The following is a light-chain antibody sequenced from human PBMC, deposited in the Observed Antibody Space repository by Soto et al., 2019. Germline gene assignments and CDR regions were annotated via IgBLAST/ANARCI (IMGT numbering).Light chain of an antibody. CDR1: SSDVGGYNY. Sequence: QSALTQPPSASGSPGQSVAISCTGTSSDVGGYNYVSWYQQHPGKAPKLLIDEDTKRPSAVSERFSGSRSGNTASLTISGLQADDEADYYCSSDSPTGVRLFGGGTKLTVL. CDR2: EDT. J-gene: IGLJ2*01. CDR3: SSDSPTGVRL. V-gene: IGLV2-8*01.